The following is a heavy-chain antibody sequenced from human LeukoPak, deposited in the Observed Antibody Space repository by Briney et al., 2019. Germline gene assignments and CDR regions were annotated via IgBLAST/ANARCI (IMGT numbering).Heavy chain of an antibody. CDR3: ARGHYGLDI. D-gene: IGHD4-17*01. CDR1: GFTISSHW. Sequence: GGSLRLSCAASGFTISSHWMTWVRPTPGKGLEWVAHINQDGSEKNCVDSVTGRFTISRDNAKNSLYLQLNSLRAEDTALYYCARGHYGLDIWGQGTMVTVSS. J-gene: IGHJ3*02. CDR2: INQDGSEK. V-gene: IGHV3-7*01.